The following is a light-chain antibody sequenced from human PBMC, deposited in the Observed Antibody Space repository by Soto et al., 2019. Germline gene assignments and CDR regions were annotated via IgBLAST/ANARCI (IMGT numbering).Light chain of an antibody. CDR1: SSDVGGYNY. Sequence: QSVLTQPASVSGSPGQSITISCTGTSSDVGGYNYVSWYQHHPGKAPKLLIFDVSNRPSGVSNRFSGSKSGNTASLTISGLRAEDEADYYCNSYTRSSTLVVFGGGTKLTVL. V-gene: IGLV2-14*03. CDR2: DVS. CDR3: NSYTRSSTLVV. J-gene: IGLJ2*01.